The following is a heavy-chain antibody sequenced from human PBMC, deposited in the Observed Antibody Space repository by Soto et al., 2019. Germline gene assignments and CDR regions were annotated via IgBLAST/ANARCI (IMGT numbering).Heavy chain of an antibody. D-gene: IGHD3-9*01. CDR2: ISSSSSTI. CDR1: GFTFSSYS. V-gene: IGHV3-48*01. Sequence: GGSLRLSCAASGFTFSSYSMNWVRQAPGKGLEWVSYISSSSSTIYYADSVKGRFTISRDNAKNSLYLQMKSLRAEDTDVYYCARVDYDILTGYYPFDYGGQGTLVTVSS. CDR3: ARVDYDILTGYYPFDY. J-gene: IGHJ4*02.